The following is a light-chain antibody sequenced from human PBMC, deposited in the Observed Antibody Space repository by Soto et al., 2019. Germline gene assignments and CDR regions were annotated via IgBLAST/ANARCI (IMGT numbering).Light chain of an antibody. J-gene: IGLJ2*01. CDR3: SSYTSSTTPAV. V-gene: IGLV2-14*01. CDR1: SSDVGYYNY. Sequence: QSVLTQPASVSGSPGQSITISCTGISSDVGYYNYVSWYQQHPGKAPKLMIYEVSNRPSGVSNRFSGSKSGNTASLTISGLQAEDEADYYCSSYTSSTTPAVFGGGTKLTVL. CDR2: EVS.